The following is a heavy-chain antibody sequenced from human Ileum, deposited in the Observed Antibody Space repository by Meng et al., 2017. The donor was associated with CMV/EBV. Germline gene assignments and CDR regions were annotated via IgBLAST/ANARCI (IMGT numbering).Heavy chain of an antibody. V-gene: IGHV3-53*01. CDR1: EFSVRNDY. CDR2: IQNDEKT. Sequence: SEFSVRNDYMSWVRQAPEKGLEWVSIIQNDEKTRYANSLKGRFTISRDNSKKVVFLQMNSLRAEDTAVYYCARNQNWGSDFWYFDLWGPGTLVTVSS. CDR3: ARNQNWGSDFWYFDL. J-gene: IGHJ2*01. D-gene: IGHD3-16*01.